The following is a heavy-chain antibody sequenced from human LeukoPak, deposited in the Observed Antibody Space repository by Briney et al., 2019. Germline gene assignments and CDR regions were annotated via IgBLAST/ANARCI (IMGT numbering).Heavy chain of an antibody. D-gene: IGHD1-7*01. CDR2: INPSGGST. J-gene: IGHJ4*02. CDR3: ARGGNGELHSPLQSDY. Sequence: ASVKVSCKASGYTFTSYYMHWVRQAPGQGLEWMGIINPSGGSTSYAQKFQGRVTMTRDMSTSTVYMELSRLRSEDTAVYYCARGGNGELHSPLQSDYWGQGTLVTVSS. CDR1: GYTFTSYY. V-gene: IGHV1-46*01.